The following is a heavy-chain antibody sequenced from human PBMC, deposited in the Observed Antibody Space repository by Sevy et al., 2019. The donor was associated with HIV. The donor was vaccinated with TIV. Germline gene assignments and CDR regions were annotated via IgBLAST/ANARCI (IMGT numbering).Heavy chain of an antibody. CDR1: VFTFSDYY. J-gene: IGHJ4*02. V-gene: IGHV3-11*06. CDR3: ARALSIAARIFDY. Sequence: GGSLRLSCAASVFTFSDYYMSWIRQAPGKGLEWVSYISSSSSYTNYADSVKGRFTISRDNAKNSLYLQMNSLRAEDTAVYYCARALSIAARIFDYWGQGTLVTVSS. CDR2: ISSSSSYT. D-gene: IGHD6-6*01.